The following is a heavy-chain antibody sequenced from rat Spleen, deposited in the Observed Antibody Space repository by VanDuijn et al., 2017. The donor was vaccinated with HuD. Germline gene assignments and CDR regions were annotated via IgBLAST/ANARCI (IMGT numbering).Heavy chain of an antibody. CDR1: GFSLTKHS. CDR3: VRERVPGFAFYFDY. D-gene: IGHD1-4*01. CDR2: MWYDGDT. Sequence: QVQLKESGPGLVQPSETLSLSCTVSGFSLTKHSVSWVRQPSGKGPEWMGRMWYDGDTAYNSVLKSRLSISRDTSKNQVFLKMDSLQTEDTAIYFCVRERVPGFAFYFDYWGQGVMVTVSS. J-gene: IGHJ2*01. V-gene: IGHV2-70*01.